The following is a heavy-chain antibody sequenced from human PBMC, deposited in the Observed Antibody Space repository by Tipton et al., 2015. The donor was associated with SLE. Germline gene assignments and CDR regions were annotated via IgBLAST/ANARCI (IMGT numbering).Heavy chain of an antibody. J-gene: IGHJ3*02. CDR2: INHSGST. V-gene: IGHV4-34*01. CDR3: ARGRIGAVAGTVDAFDI. Sequence: TLSLTCAVYGGSFSGYYWSWIRQPPGKGLEWIGEINHSGSTNYNPSLKSRVTISVDTSKNQFSLKLSSVTAADTAVYYCARGRIGAVAGTVDAFDIWGQGTMVTVSS. D-gene: IGHD6-19*01. CDR1: GGSFSGYY.